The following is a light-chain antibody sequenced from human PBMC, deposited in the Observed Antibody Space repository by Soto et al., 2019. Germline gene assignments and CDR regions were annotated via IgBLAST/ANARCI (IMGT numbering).Light chain of an antibody. CDR3: STWDDNLSTWL. Sequence: QAVVTQPPPASGTPGQRVTISCSGSNSNVGSNSVNWYQQLPGMAPKLLLYSDNQRPSGVPDRFSGSKSGSSASLAISGLQSEDEADYHCSTWDDNLSTWLFGGGTKSPS. CDR1: NSNVGSNS. J-gene: IGLJ3*02. CDR2: SDN. V-gene: IGLV1-44*01.